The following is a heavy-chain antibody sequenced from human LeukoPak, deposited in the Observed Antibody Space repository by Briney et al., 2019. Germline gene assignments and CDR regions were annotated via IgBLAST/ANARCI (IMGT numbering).Heavy chain of an antibody. CDR1: GGSLSSYY. CDR2: IYYSGST. D-gene: IGHD1-1*01. J-gene: IGHJ6*02. V-gene: IGHV4-59*08. Sequence: SETLSLTCTVSGGSLSSYYWSWIRQSPGKGLEWIGYIYYSGSTTYNPSLKSRVTISVDTSKNQFSLRLSSVTAADTAVYYCARQSTSPPLYFYYGMDVWGQGTTVTVSS. CDR3: ARQSTSPPLYFYYGMDV.